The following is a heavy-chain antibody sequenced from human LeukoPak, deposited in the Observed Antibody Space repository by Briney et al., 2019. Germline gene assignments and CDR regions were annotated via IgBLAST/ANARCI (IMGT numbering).Heavy chain of an antibody. V-gene: IGHV1-69*13. D-gene: IGHD3-22*01. Sequence: SVKVSCKASGGTFSSYAISWVRQAPGQGLEWMGGIIPIFGTANYAQKFQGRVTITADESTSTAYMELSSLRSEDTAVYYCARDLRGYYDSSGPNDAFDIWGQGTMVTVSS. CDR3: ARDLRGYYDSSGPNDAFDI. CDR2: IIPIFGTA. CDR1: GGTFSSYA. J-gene: IGHJ3*02.